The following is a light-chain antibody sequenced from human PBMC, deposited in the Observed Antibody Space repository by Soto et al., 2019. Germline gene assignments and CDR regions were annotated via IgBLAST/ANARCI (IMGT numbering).Light chain of an antibody. V-gene: IGKV3-11*01. CDR1: QSVSKY. CDR2: DVS. J-gene: IGKJ2*01. CDR3: QQRSNWPPMYT. Sequence: EIVLTQSPATLSLSPGERATLSCRASQSVSKYLAWYQQKPGQAPRLVIYDVSNRAAGIPARFSGSGSGTDFTLTISSLEPEDFALYYCQQRSNWPPMYTFGQGTKLEIK.